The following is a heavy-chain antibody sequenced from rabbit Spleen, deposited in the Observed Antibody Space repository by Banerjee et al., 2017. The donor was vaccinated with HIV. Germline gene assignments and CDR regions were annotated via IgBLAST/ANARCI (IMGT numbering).Heavy chain of an antibody. CDR1: GFSFSSGYD. CDR2: IYTGNGKT. J-gene: IGHJ4*01. D-gene: IGHD1-1*01. CDR3: VSRYVTNIYYRGL. Sequence: QEQLVESGGGLVKPEGSLTLTCTVSGFSFSSGYDMCWVRQAPGKGLEWIGCIYTGNGKTYYASWAKGRFTISKTSSTTVTLQMTSLTAADTATYFCVSRYVTNIYYRGLWGQGTLVTVS. V-gene: IGHV1S45*01.